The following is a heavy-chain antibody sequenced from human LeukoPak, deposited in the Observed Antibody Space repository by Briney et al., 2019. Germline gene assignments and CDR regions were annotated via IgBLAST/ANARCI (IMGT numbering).Heavy chain of an antibody. CDR1: GFTFDDYA. D-gene: IGHD3-3*01. Sequence: GRSLRLSYAASGFTFDDYAMHWVRQAPGKGLEWVSGISWNSGSIGYADSVKGRFTISRDNAKNSLYLQMNSLRAEDTALYYCAKTPFGYYYMDVWGKGTTVTVSS. J-gene: IGHJ6*03. CDR3: AKTPFGYYYMDV. CDR2: ISWNSGSI. V-gene: IGHV3-9*01.